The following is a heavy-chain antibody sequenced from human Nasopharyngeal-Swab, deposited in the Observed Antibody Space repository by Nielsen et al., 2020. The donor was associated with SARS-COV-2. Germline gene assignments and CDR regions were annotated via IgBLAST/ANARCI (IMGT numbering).Heavy chain of an antibody. V-gene: IGHV3-73*01. Sequence: VRQAPGKGLEWLGRIGDKDHNYATTYGASVKGRFTISRDDSKNTEFLQMDSLKTEDTALYYCTTDFYFDYWGQGTLVTVSS. CDR3: TTDFYFDY. J-gene: IGHJ4*02. CDR2: IGDKDHNYAT.